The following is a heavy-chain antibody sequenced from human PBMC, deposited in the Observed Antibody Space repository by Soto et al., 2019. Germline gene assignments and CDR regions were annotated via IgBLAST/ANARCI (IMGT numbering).Heavy chain of an antibody. CDR3: AKGGRQWLVTSDFNY. D-gene: IGHD6-19*01. CDR2: VSHDGRNT. J-gene: IGHJ4*02. V-gene: IGHV3-30*18. CDR1: GFTFSDYA. Sequence: VQLVESGGGVVQPGRSLRLSCAASGFTFSDYAMHWVRQAPGKGLEWVAAVSHDGRNTHYAYSVKGRFTISRDSSKNTVSLEMTSLRAELMAVYYCAKGGRQWLVTSDFNYWGQGALVTVSS.